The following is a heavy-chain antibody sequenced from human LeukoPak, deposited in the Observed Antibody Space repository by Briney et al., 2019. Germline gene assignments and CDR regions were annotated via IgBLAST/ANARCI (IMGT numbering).Heavy chain of an antibody. CDR2: IKQDGSEK. CDR1: GFTFSSYW. J-gene: IGHJ4*02. Sequence: GGSLRLSCAASGFTFSSYWMSWVRQAPGKGLEWVANIKQDGSEKYYVDSVKGRFTISRDNAKNSLYLQMNSLRAEDTVVYYCARVGVSKLSYYFDYWGQGTLVTVSS. CDR3: ARVGVSKLSYYFDY. V-gene: IGHV3-7*01. D-gene: IGHD5-18*01.